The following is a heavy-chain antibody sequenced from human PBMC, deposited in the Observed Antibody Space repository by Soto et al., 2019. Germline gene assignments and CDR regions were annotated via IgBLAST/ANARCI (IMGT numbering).Heavy chain of an antibody. CDR1: GGSISSYY. CDR3: ARGWYYFDY. Sequence: SETLSLTCTVSGGSISSYYWSWIRQPPGKGLEWIGYIYYSGSTNYNPSLKSRVTISVDTSKNQFSLKLSSVTAADTAVYYCARGWYYFDYWGQGTLVTVSS. V-gene: IGHV4-59*01. CDR2: IYYSGST. D-gene: IGHD6-13*01. J-gene: IGHJ4*02.